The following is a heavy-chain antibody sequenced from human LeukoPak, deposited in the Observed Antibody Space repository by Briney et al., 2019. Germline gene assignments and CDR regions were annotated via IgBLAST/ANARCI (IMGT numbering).Heavy chain of an antibody. J-gene: IGHJ4*02. CDR3: ARGIAAAGLVGFDY. D-gene: IGHD6-13*01. CDR1: GGSTSSYY. CDR2: IYYSGST. V-gene: IGHV4-59*01. Sequence: SETLSLTRTVSGGSTSSYYWSWIRQPPGKGLEWIGYIYYSGSTNYNPSLKSRVTISVDTSKNQFSLKLSSVTAADTAVYYCARGIAAAGLVGFDYWGQGTLVTVSS.